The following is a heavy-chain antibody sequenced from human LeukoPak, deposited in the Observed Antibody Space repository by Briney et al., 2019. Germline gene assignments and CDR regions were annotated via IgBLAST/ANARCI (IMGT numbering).Heavy chain of an antibody. V-gene: IGHV4-31*03. CDR2: IYYSGST. Sequence: SETLSLTCTVSGGSISSGGYYWSWIRQHPVKGLEWIGYIYYSGSTYYNPSLKSRVTISVDTSMNQFSLKLSSVTAADTAVYYCARVRGDGYHPFDYWGQGTLVTVSS. D-gene: IGHD5-24*01. J-gene: IGHJ4*02. CDR1: GGSISSGGYY. CDR3: ARVRGDGYHPFDY.